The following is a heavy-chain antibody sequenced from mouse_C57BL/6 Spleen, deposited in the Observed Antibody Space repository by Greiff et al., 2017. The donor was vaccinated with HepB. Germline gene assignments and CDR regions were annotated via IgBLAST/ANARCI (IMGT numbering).Heavy chain of an antibody. J-gene: IGHJ3*01. CDR1: GYTFTSYW. Sequence: VKLQQPGTELVKPGASVKLSFKASGYTFTSYWMHWVKQRPGQGLEWIGNINPSNGGTNYNEKFKSKATLTVDKSSSTASMQLSSLTSEDSAVYYCARPLYYGNSWFAYWGTGTLVTVAA. V-gene: IGHV1-53*01. CDR3: ARPLYYGNSWFAY. CDR2: INPSNGGT. D-gene: IGHD2-1*01.